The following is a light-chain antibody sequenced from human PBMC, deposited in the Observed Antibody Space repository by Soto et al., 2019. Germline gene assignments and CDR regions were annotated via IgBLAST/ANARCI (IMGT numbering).Light chain of an antibody. CDR2: DAA. CDR1: QSVSNY. V-gene: IGKV3-11*01. J-gene: IGKJ4*01. CDR3: QQRSNLPPLT. Sequence: EIVLTQSPATLSLSPGERATLACRASQSVSNYLALYQQKPGQAPRLLIYDAANRATGIPARFSGRGSGTDFTLTISSLEPEDFAVYYCQQRSNLPPLTFGGGTQVEIK.